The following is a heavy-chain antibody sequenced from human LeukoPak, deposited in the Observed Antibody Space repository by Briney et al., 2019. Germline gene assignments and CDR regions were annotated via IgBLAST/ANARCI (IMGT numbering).Heavy chain of an antibody. CDR1: GGSISSSSYY. V-gene: IGHV4-39*01. CDR3: ARLHSRANDAFDI. D-gene: IGHD6-13*01. Sequence: SETLSLTCTVSGGSISSSSYYWGWIRQPPGKGLEWIGSIYYSGSTYYNPSLKSRVTISVDTSKNQFSLKLSSVTAADTAVYYCARLHSRANDAFDIWGQGTMVTVSS. CDR2: IYYSGST. J-gene: IGHJ3*02.